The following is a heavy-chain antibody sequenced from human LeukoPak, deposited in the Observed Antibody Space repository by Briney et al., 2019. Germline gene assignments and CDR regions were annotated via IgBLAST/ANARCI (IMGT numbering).Heavy chain of an antibody. CDR1: GFTFSSYW. Sequence: PGGSLRLSCAASGFTFSSYWMSWVRQAPGKGLEWVANIKQDGSEKYYVDSAKGRFTISRDNAKNSLYLQMNSLRAEDTAVYYCARFGYCSSTSCFRPKENWFDPWGQGTLVTVSS. V-gene: IGHV3-7*01. CDR3: ARFGYCSSTSCFRPKENWFDP. CDR2: IKQDGSEK. D-gene: IGHD2-2*01. J-gene: IGHJ5*02.